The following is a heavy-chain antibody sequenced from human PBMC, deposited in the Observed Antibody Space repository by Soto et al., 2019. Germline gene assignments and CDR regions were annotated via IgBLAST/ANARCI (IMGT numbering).Heavy chain of an antibody. CDR2: IWYDGSKE. D-gene: IGHD2-15*01. J-gene: IGHJ4*02. CDR3: AREQGGSYCSGGTCCPKGLGY. V-gene: IGHV3-33*01. CDR1: GFSFRTYG. Sequence: QVQLVESGGGVVQPGRSLRLSCAASGFSFRTYGMHWVRQAPGKGLEWVAVIWYDGSKEYYADSVKGRFTISRDNSKNTLYLQMNSLTAEDTAVYYCAREQGGSYCSGGTCCPKGLGYWGQGTLVTVSS.